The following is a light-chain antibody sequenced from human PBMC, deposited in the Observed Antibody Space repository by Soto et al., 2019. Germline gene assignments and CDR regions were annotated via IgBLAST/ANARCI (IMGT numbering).Light chain of an antibody. J-gene: IGLJ3*02. CDR1: SFNIGAGYD. CDR3: QSYDSSLSGSV. Sequence: QSVLTQPPSVSGAPGQRVTISCTGSSFNIGAGYDVHWYQQLPGTAPKLLIYGNNNRPSGVPDRFSGSKSGTSASLAITGLQAADEADYYCQSYDSSLSGSVCGGGTKLTVL. V-gene: IGLV1-40*01. CDR2: GNN.